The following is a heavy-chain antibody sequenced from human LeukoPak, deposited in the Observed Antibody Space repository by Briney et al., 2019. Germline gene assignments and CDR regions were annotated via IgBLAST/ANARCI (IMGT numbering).Heavy chain of an antibody. Sequence: GGSLRLSCGASGFTFSSYAMSWVRQAPGKGLEWVSAISANGGSTYYADSAKGRFTISRDNSKNTVYLQMKSLRAEDTAVYYCARRGDDFWSTKTEDYWGQGTLVTVSS. CDR2: ISANGGST. CDR3: ARRGDDFWSTKTEDY. V-gene: IGHV3-23*01. CDR1: GFTFSSYA. J-gene: IGHJ4*02. D-gene: IGHD3-3*01.